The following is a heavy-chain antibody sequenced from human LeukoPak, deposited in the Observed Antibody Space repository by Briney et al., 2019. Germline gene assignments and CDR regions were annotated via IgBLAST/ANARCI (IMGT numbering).Heavy chain of an antibody. Sequence: SGGSLRLSCAASGFTFSSYGMHWVRQAPGKGLEWVAVIWYDGSNKYYADSVKGRFTISRDNSKNTLYLQMNSLRAEDTAVYYCARDRFMVRGVMVGTFDLWGRGTLVTVSS. CDR1: GFTFSSYG. CDR3: ARDRFMVRGVMVGTFDL. CDR2: IWYDGSNK. D-gene: IGHD3-10*01. V-gene: IGHV3-33*01. J-gene: IGHJ2*01.